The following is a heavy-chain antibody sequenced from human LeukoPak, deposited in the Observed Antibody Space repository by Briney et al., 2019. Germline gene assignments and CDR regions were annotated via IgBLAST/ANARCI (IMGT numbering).Heavy chain of an antibody. CDR1: GGSVSSYY. J-gene: IGHJ6*02. D-gene: IGHD6-19*01. CDR2: IYTSGST. CDR3: ARDSSGWYYYYYYGMDV. V-gene: IGHV4-4*07. Sequence: SETLSLTCTVSGGSVSSYYWSWIRQPAGKGLEWIGRIYTSGSTNYNPSLKSRVTMSVDTSKNQFSLKLSSVTAADTAVYYCARDSSGWYYYYYYGMDVWGQGTTVTVSS.